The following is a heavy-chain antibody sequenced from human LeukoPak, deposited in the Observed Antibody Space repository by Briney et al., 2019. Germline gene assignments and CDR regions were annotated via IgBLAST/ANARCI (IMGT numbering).Heavy chain of an antibody. V-gene: IGHV3-33*06. D-gene: IGHD1-26*01. CDR1: GFTFSSYY. J-gene: IGHJ4*02. CDR2: IWYDGSNK. CDR3: AKHVSGSYFDY. Sequence: GRSLRLSCAASGFTFSSYYMHWVRQAPGKGLEGVVVIWYDGSNKYYADSVKGRFTISRDNSKNTLYLQMNSLRAEDTAVYYCAKHVSGSYFDYWGQGTLVTVSS.